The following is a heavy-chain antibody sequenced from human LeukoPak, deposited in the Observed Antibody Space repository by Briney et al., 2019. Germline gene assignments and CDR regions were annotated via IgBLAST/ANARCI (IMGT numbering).Heavy chain of an antibody. CDR3: ANEYSKGDV. D-gene: IGHD4-11*01. CDR2: ISGGGTST. V-gene: IGHV3-23*01. CDR1: GFTFSNYV. J-gene: IGHJ3*01. Sequence: PGGSLRLSCVASGFTFSNYVMNWVRQAPGKGLECVSSISGGGTSTYYADSVKGRFTISRDNSKNTLYLQMSSPRAEDTAIYYCANEYSKGDVWGQGTTVTVSS.